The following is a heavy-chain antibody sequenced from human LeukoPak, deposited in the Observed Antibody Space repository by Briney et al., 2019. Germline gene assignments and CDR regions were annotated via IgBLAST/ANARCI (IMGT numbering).Heavy chain of an antibody. V-gene: IGHV3-9*01. D-gene: IGHD3-22*01. CDR3: AKDFRPYYYDSSGYFMD. J-gene: IGHJ4*02. CDR2: ISWNSGSI. Sequence: GGSLRLSCAASGFTFDDYATHWVRQAPGKGLEWVSGISWNSGSIGYADSVKGRFTISRDNAKNSLYLQMNSLRAEDTALYYCAKDFRPYYYDSSGYFMDWGQGTLVTVSS. CDR1: GFTFDDYA.